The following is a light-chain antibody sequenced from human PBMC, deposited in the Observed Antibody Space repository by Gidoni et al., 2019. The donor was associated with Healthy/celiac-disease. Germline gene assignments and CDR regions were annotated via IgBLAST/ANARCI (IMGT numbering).Light chain of an antibody. CDR3: QQYNNWRT. CDR1: QRVSSN. J-gene: IGKJ1*01. V-gene: IGKV3-15*01. Sequence: ELVMTQSPATLSVSPGERATLSCRASQRVSSNLAWYQQKPGQAPRLLIYGASTRATGIPARFSGSGSGTEFTLTISSLQSEDFAVYYCQQYNNWRTFGQGTKVEIK. CDR2: GAS.